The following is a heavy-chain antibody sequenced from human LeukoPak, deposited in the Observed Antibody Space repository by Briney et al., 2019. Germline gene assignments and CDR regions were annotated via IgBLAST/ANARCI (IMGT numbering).Heavy chain of an antibody. V-gene: IGHV4-34*01. CDR2: INHSGST. J-gene: IGHJ4*02. CDR3: ARARTYGATEDY. Sequence: SETLSLTCAVYGGSFSGYYWSWIRQPPGKGLEWIGEINHSGSTNYNPSLKSRVTISVDTSKNQLSLKLSSVTAADTAVYYCARARTYGATEDYWGQGTLVTVSS. CDR1: GGSFSGYY. D-gene: IGHD4-17*01.